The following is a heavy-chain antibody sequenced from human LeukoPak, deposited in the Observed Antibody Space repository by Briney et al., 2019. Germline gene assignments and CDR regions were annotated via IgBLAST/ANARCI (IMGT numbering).Heavy chain of an antibody. CDR2: IYTSGST. CDR1: GGSISSYY. V-gene: IGHV4-4*07. Sequence: SETLSLTCTVSGGSISSYYWSWIRQPAGKGLEWIGRIYTSGSTNCNPSLKSRVTMSVDTSKNQFSLKLSSVTAADTAVYYCARAPPGIAAAGLGFEYWGQGTLVTVSS. D-gene: IGHD6-13*01. J-gene: IGHJ4*02. CDR3: ARAPPGIAAAGLGFEY.